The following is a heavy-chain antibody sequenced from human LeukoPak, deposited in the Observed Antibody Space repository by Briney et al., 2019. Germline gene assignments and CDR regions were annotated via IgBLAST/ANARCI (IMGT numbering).Heavy chain of an antibody. V-gene: IGHV4-4*07. Sequence: SETLSLTCTVSGGSFSGYYWSWIRQPAGKGLEWTGRIYTSGSTNYNPSLKSRVTMSVDTSKNQFSLKLSSMTAADTAVYYCARVSSAGIWDYWGQGTLVTVSS. CDR3: ARVSSAGIWDY. J-gene: IGHJ4*02. D-gene: IGHD6-19*01. CDR2: IYTSGST. CDR1: GGSFSGYY.